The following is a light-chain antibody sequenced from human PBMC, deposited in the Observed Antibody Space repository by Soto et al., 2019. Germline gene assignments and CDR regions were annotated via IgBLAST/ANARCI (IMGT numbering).Light chain of an antibody. CDR3: QQLTSYPRST. V-gene: IGKV3-11*01. CDR1: QSVSSY. J-gene: IGKJ5*01. Sequence: EIVVTQSPANLSLSPGERATLSCRASQSVSSYLAWYQQIPGQTPRLLIYGASTRATGIPARFSGSGSGTDFTLTISRLEPEDFATYHCQQLTSYPRSTFGQGTRLEIK. CDR2: GAS.